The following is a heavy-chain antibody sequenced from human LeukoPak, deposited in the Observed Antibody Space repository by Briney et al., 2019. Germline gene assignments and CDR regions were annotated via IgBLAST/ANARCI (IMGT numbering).Heavy chain of an antibody. Sequence: PGGSLRLSCAASGFTFSSYAMSWVRQAPGKGLEWVAVISYDGSNKYYADSVKGRFTISRDNSKNTLYLQMNSLRAEDTAVYYCARAAGATTHYYYGMDVWGQGTTVTVSS. CDR2: ISYDGSNK. CDR1: GFTFSSYA. CDR3: ARAAGATTHYYYGMDV. V-gene: IGHV3-30-3*01. J-gene: IGHJ6*02. D-gene: IGHD1-26*01.